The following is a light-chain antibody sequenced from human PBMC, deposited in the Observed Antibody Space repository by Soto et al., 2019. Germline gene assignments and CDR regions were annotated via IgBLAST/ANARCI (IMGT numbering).Light chain of an antibody. V-gene: IGKV1-39*01. Sequence: SGSLGDRVTITCRASQSISTFLNWYQQKPGEAPKILIYTASSLQSGVPSRFRGSGSGTDFTLTISSLQPEDVATYHCQQTDSTPWTFGQGTKVEIK. CDR3: QQTDSTPWT. J-gene: IGKJ1*01. CDR2: TAS. CDR1: QSISTF.